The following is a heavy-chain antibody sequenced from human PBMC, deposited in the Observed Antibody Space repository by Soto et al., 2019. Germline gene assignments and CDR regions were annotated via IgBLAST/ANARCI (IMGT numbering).Heavy chain of an antibody. Sequence: GGSLRLSCAASGFTFSSYGMHWVRQAPGKGLEWVAVIWYDGSNKYYADSVKGRFTISRDNSKNTLYLQMNSLRAENTAVYYCARGTEKTRYFDYWGQGTLVTVSS. J-gene: IGHJ4*02. CDR1: GFTFSSYG. CDR3: ARGTEKTRYFDY. CDR2: IWYDGSNK. V-gene: IGHV3-33*01. D-gene: IGHD1-1*01.